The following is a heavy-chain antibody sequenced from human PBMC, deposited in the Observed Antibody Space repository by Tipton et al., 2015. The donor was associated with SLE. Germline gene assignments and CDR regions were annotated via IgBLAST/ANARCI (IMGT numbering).Heavy chain of an antibody. J-gene: IGHJ4*02. CDR3: ASLRTEYYYGPRADY. D-gene: IGHD3-10*01. V-gene: IGHV4-34*01. Sequence: AGLVKPSETLSLTCAVYGGSFSGYYWSWIRQPPGKGLEWIGEINHSGSTNYNPSLKSRVTISVDTSKNQFSLKLSSVTAADTAVYYCASLRTEYYYGPRADYWGQGTLVTVSS. CDR1: GGSFSGYY. CDR2: INHSGST.